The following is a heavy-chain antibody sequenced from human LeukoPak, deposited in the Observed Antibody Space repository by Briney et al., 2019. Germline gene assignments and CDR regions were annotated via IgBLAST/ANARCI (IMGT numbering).Heavy chain of an antibody. CDR1: GFTFSSYW. CDR2: IKQDGSDK. J-gene: IGHJ4*02. Sequence: GGSLRLSCGVSGFTFSSYWMNWVRQAPGKGLEWVANIKQDGSDKYYVDSVKGRFTISRDNAKNSLYLQMNSLRAEDTAVYYSAIIPRAAAGPSARSPFHCWGQGTLVTVSS. D-gene: IGHD6-13*01. V-gene: IGHV3-7*01. CDR3: AIIPRAAAGPSARSPFHC.